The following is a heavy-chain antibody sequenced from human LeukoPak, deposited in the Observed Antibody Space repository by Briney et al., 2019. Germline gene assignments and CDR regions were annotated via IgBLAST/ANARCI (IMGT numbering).Heavy chain of an antibody. J-gene: IGHJ4*02. Sequence: GGSLRLSCAASGFAFSYYSVNWVRQAPGKGLEWVSYISSSGTTIYYADSVRGRFTISRDNARNTLFLQMNGLRADDTAVYYCARDSDGNFDYWGQGTLVTVSS. CDR3: ARDSDGNFDY. CDR1: GFAFSYYS. V-gene: IGHV3-48*04. D-gene: IGHD1-26*01. CDR2: ISSSGTTI.